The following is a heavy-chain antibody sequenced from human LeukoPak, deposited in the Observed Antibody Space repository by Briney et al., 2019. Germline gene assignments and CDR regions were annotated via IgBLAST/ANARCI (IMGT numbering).Heavy chain of an antibody. Sequence: NASETLSLTCTVSGGSISRYYCSPIRQPPGKGLEWIGYIYYSGSTNYNPSLKSRVTISVDTSKNQFSLKLSSVTAADTAVYYCASLYYAGAGYYSYMDVWGKGTTVTVSS. J-gene: IGHJ6*03. CDR1: GGSISRYY. CDR2: IYYSGST. CDR3: ASLYYAGAGYYSYMDV. V-gene: IGHV4-59*08. D-gene: IGHD1-26*01.